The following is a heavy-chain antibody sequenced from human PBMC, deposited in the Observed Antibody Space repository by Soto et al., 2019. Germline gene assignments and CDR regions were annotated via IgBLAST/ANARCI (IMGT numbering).Heavy chain of an antibody. CDR1: GGSISSSSYY. J-gene: IGHJ5*02. CDR3: ARHLADGSGSYYSYGRWFDP. D-gene: IGHD3-10*01. V-gene: IGHV4-39*01. CDR2: IYYSGST. Sequence: SETLSLTCTVSGGSISSSSYYWGWIRQPPGKGLEWIGSIYYSGSTYYNPSLKSRVTISVDTSKNQFSLKLSSVTAADTAVYYCARHLADGSGSYYSYGRWFDPWGQGTLVTVSS.